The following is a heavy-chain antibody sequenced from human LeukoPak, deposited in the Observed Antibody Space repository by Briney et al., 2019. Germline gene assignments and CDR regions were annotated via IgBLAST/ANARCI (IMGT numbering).Heavy chain of an antibody. Sequence: GGSLRLSCAASGLTFTNYGMTWVRQAPGKGLEWVSSISGSGSDTYYADSVKGRFTISRDNSKNTLYVQMVSLRAEDTAIYYCAGSGCWWAHDYWGQGTLVTVSS. V-gene: IGHV3-23*01. CDR3: AGSGCWWAHDY. J-gene: IGHJ4*02. CDR2: ISGSGSDT. D-gene: IGHD6-19*01. CDR1: GLTFTNYG.